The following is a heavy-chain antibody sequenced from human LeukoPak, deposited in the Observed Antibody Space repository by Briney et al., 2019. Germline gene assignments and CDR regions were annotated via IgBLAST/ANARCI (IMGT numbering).Heavy chain of an antibody. J-gene: IGHJ4*02. CDR1: GFTFSSYS. CDR2: INEGSATI. V-gene: IGHV3-48*01. Sequence: GGSLRLSCAASGFTFSSYSMNWIRQAPGKGLESISFINEGSATIYYADSVKGRFTISRDNAKNSLYLQMNSLRVEDTAVYYCARERGNYLRYWGQGTLVTVSS. D-gene: IGHD3-10*01. CDR3: ARERGNYLRY.